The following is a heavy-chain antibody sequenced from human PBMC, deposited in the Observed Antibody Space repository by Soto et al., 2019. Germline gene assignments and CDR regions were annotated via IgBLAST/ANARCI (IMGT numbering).Heavy chain of an antibody. Sequence: SETLSLTCTVSGGSISSYYWSWIRQPPGKGLEWIGYIYYSGSTNYNPSLKSRVTISVDTSKNQFSLKLSSVTAADTAVYYCARAVDYYYGMDAWGQGTTVTVSS. CDR2: IYYSGST. CDR1: GGSISSYY. D-gene: IGHD6-19*01. CDR3: ARAVDYYYGMDA. V-gene: IGHV4-59*01. J-gene: IGHJ6*02.